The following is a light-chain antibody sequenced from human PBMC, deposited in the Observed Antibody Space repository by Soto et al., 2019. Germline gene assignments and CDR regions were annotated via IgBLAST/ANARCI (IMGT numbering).Light chain of an antibody. Sequence: QSVLTQPPSASGTPGQRVTISCSGSSSNIGSNPVNWYQQLPGTAPKLLIYTNNQRPSGVPDRFSGSKSGISASLAISGLQSEDEADYYCAAWDDSLNGVVFGGGTKLTVL. CDR3: AAWDDSLNGVV. CDR1: SSNIGSNP. V-gene: IGLV1-44*01. J-gene: IGLJ2*01. CDR2: TNN.